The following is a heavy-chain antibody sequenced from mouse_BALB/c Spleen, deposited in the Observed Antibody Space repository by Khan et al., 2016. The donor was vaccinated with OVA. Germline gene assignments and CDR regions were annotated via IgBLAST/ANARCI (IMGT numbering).Heavy chain of an antibody. CDR1: GYSITSDYA. CDR2: ISYSGST. CDR3: ARDGSRYNYAMDY. J-gene: IGHJ4*01. D-gene: IGHD2-3*01. V-gene: IGHV3-2*02. Sequence: EVQLVESGPGLVKPSQSLSLTCTVTGYSITSDYAWNWIRQFPGNKLEWMGYISYSGSTNYNPSLKSRLSITRDTSKNQFFLQLNSVTTEDTATYDCARDGSRYNYAMDYWGQGTSVTVSS.